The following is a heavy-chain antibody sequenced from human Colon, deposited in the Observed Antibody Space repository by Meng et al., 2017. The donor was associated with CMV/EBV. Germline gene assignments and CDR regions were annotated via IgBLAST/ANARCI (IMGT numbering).Heavy chain of an antibody. CDR3: ATGGTNWFDP. J-gene: IGHJ5*02. Sequence: VQLQESGPGLVKPSETLSLTCTVSGGSITSYYLSWIRQPPGKGLEWIGYFYYSGSTNYNPSLKSRVTISVDTSKNQLSLKLSSVTAADTAVYYCATGGTNWFDPWGQGTLVTVSS. CDR2: FYYSGST. D-gene: IGHD3-16*01. V-gene: IGHV4-59*01. CDR1: GGSITSYY.